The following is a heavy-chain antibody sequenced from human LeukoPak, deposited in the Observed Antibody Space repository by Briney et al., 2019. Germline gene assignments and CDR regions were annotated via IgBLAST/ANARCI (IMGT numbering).Heavy chain of an antibody. CDR3: ARALYCSSTSCYPYYYYYYMDV. CDR1: GGSFSGYY. D-gene: IGHD2-2*01. V-gene: IGHV4-34*01. Sequence: SETLSLTCAVYGGSFSGYYWSWIRQPPGKGLAWIGEINHSGSTNYNPSLKSRVTISVDMSKNQFSLKLSSVTAADTAVYYCARALYCSSTSCYPYYYYYYMDVWGKGTTVTVSS. CDR2: INHSGST. J-gene: IGHJ6*03.